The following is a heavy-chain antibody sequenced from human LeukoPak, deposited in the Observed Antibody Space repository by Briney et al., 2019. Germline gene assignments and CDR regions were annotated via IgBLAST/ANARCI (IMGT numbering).Heavy chain of an antibody. V-gene: IGHV1-8*01. D-gene: IGHD4-17*01. CDR2: MNTNSGNT. J-gene: IGHJ5*02. Sequence: ASVKVSCKVSGYTLTESSMNWVRQATGQGLEWMGWMNTNSGNTGYAQKFQGRVTMTRNTSISTAYMELSSLRAEDTAVYYCARGDYGDYVVNWFDPWGQGTLVTVSS. CDR1: GYTLTESS. CDR3: ARGDYGDYVVNWFDP.